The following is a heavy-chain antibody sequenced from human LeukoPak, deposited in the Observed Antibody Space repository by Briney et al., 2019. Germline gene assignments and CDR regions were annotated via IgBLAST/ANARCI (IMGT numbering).Heavy chain of an antibody. CDR3: ARAPVWTGYYYYMDV. V-gene: IGHV1-69*06. CDR1: GGTFSSYA. Sequence: GASVKVSCKASGGTFSSYAISWVRQAPGQGLEWMGGIIPIFGTANYAQKFQGRVTITADKSTSTAYMELSSLRSEDTAVYYCARAPVWTGYYYYMDVWGKGTTATVSS. J-gene: IGHJ6*03. D-gene: IGHD3/OR15-3a*01. CDR2: IIPIFGTA.